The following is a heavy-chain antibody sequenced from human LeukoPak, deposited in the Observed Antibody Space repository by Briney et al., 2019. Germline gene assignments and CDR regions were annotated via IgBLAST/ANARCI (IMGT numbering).Heavy chain of an antibody. CDR2: IYYSGST. Sequence: PSETLSLTCTVSGGSISVYYWSWIRQPPGKGLEWFGYIYYSGSTNYNPSLKSRVTISVDTSKNQFSLKLSSVTAADTGVYYCARHSKYYYDSSGSYVGYFQHWGEGTLVTVSS. D-gene: IGHD3-22*01. CDR1: GGSISVYY. CDR3: ARHSKYYYDSSGSYVGYFQH. J-gene: IGHJ1*01. V-gene: IGHV4-59*08.